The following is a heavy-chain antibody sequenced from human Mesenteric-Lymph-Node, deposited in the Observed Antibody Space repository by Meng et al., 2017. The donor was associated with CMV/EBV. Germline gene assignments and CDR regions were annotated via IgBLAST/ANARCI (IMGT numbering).Heavy chain of an antibody. CDR1: GFTFSSYA. Sequence: SGFTFSSYAMHWVLQAPGKGLEWVAVIPFDGGSRFYADSVKGRFTISRDNSRNTLSVEMNSLRVEDTAVYYCARSTYRNSWYLSFDYWGRGTLVTVSS. V-gene: IGHV3-30*04. J-gene: IGHJ4*02. CDR2: IPFDGGSR. CDR3: ARSTYRNSWYLSFDY. D-gene: IGHD6-19*01.